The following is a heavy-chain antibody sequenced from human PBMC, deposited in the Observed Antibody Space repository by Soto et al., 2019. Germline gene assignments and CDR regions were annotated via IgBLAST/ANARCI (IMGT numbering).Heavy chain of an antibody. V-gene: IGHV3-23*01. Sequence: EVHLLESGGGLVQSGGSLRLSCATSGFTFDAYGMAWVRQAPGKGLQWVSSINVSGASRYYADSVKGRFTVSRDNSKNTLYLELNSLRAEDTAIYYCVKDTQWLETFFDYWGQGTLVTFSS. D-gene: IGHD6-19*01. CDR3: VKDTQWLETFFDY. CDR1: GFTFDAYG. CDR2: INVSGASR. J-gene: IGHJ4*02.